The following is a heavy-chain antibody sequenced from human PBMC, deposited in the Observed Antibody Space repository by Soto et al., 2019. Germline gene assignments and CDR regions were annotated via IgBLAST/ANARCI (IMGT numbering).Heavy chain of an antibody. J-gene: IGHJ5*02. CDR1: GYTFTGYY. V-gene: IGHV1-2*02. CDR3: ARDRGIAARPMGWFDP. Sequence: ASVKVSCKASGYTFTGYYMHWVRQAPGQGLEWMGWINPNSGGTNYAQKFHGRVTMTRDTSISTAYMELSRLRYDDTAVYYCARDRGIAARPMGWFDPWGQGTLVTVSS. CDR2: INPNSGGT. D-gene: IGHD6-6*01.